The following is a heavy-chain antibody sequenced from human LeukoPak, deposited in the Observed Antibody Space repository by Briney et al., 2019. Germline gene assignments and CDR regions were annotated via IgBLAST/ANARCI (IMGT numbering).Heavy chain of an antibody. CDR2: IYYSGGT. CDR3: ASQIPSTAMVSYYYMDV. D-gene: IGHD5-18*01. V-gene: IGHV4-39*07. CDR1: GGSISSSSYY. J-gene: IGHJ6*03. Sequence: SETLSLTCTVSGGSISSSSYYWGWIRQPPGKGLEWIGSIYYSGGTYYNPSLKSRVTISVDTSKNQFSLKLSSVTAADTAVYYCASQIPSTAMVSYYYMDVWGKGTTVTVSS.